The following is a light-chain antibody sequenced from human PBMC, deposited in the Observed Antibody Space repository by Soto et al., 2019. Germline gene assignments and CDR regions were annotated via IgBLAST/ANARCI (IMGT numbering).Light chain of an antibody. J-gene: IGKJ1*01. CDR1: QAIDSW. CDR3: QQTLSFPPT. CDR2: TGS. V-gene: IGKV1-12*01. Sequence: DIQMTQSPSSVSASVGDRVTITCRASQAIDSWLAWYQQKPGEAPKLLIFTGSFLHRGVPPRFSGSGSGTDFTLTISILQPEDFATYYCQQTLSFPPTFGQGTKV.